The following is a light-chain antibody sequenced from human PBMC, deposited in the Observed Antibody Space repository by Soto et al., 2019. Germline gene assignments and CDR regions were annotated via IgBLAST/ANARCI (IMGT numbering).Light chain of an antibody. CDR3: QQYNSYPYT. CDR1: QAISRS. V-gene: IGKV1-5*01. J-gene: IGKJ2*01. CDR2: DAS. Sequence: DIQMTQSPSSVSASVGDRVTITCRASQAISRSLAWYQQKPGEAPKLLIYDASSLESGVPSRFSGSGSGTEFTLTISSLQPDDFATYYCQQYNSYPYTFGQGTKLEIK.